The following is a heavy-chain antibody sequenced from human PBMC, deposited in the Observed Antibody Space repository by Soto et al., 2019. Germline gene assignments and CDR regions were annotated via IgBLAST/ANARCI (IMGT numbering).Heavy chain of an antibody. J-gene: IGHJ5*02. V-gene: IGHV1-8*01. CDR3: ARLKQDYAVA. Sequence: QVQLVQSGAEVKKPGASVKVSCKASGYTFTSYDINWVRQDTGQGLEWMGWMNPNSGNTAYAQKFQGRVTMTRNTSISTAYMELSSLRSEDKALYYCARLKQDYAVAWGQGTLVTVSS. CDR2: MNPNSGNT. CDR1: GYTFTSYD. D-gene: IGHD3-16*01.